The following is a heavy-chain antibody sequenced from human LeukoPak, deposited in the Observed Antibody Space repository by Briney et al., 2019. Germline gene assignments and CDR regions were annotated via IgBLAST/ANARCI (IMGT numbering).Heavy chain of an antibody. Sequence: GASVKVSCKASGYTFTGYYMHWVRQAPGQGLEWMGWITPKSGGTNYAQKFQGRVTLTRDTSISTAYMELSRLRSDDTAVYYCARGGDCYSSENDAFDIWGQGTMVTVSS. CDR2: ITPKSGGT. D-gene: IGHD2-21*02. J-gene: IGHJ3*02. CDR3: ARGGDCYSSENDAFDI. CDR1: GYTFTGYY. V-gene: IGHV1-2*02.